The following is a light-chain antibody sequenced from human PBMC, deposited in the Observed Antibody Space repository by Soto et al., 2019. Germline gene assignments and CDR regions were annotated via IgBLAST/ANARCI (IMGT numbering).Light chain of an antibody. J-gene: IGKJ2*01. CDR3: QQYGSSPPYT. V-gene: IGKV3-20*01. CDR1: QSVSSSY. CDR2: GAS. Sequence: EIVLTQSPGTLSLSPGDRATLSCRASQSVSSSYFAWYQQKPGQAPRLLIYGASSRATGIPDRFSGSGSGIDFTLTNSRLEDEDFAVYYCQQYGSSPPYTFGQGTKLEIK.